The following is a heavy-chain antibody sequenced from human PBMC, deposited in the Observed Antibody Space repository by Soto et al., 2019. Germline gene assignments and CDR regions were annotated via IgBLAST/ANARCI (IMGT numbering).Heavy chain of an antibody. Sequence: EVQLVESGGGLVKPGGSLRLSCAASGFTFSSYSMNWVRQAPGKGLEWVSSISSSSSYIYYADSVKGRFTISRDNAKNSLCLQMNSLRAEDTAVYYCARSTRIAAAGTGAFDIWGQGTMVTVSS. J-gene: IGHJ3*02. D-gene: IGHD6-13*01. CDR3: ARSTRIAAAGTGAFDI. V-gene: IGHV3-21*01. CDR1: GFTFSSYS. CDR2: ISSSSSYI.